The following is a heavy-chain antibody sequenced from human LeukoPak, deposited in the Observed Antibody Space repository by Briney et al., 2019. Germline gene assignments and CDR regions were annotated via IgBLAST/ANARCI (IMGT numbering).Heavy chain of an antibody. J-gene: IGHJ4*02. V-gene: IGHV3-7*01. CDR2: MNQDGSHI. D-gene: IGHD3-22*01. Sequence: TGGSLRLSCVGSGFTFSNYWMSWVRQAPGKGLEWLANMNQDGSHIYYVDSVKGRFTISRDNAKNSLYLQLDSLRAEDTAVYYCARDLVKTIVVPYDFWGQGTLVTVSS. CDR1: GFTFSNYW. CDR3: ARDLVKTIVVPYDF.